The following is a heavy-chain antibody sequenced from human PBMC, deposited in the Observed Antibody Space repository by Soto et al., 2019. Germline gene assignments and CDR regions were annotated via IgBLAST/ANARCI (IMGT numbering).Heavy chain of an antibody. D-gene: IGHD1-1*01. CDR2: ISAYSGNT. V-gene: IGHV1-18*01. Sequence: XSVKVSCNASGYTFSNNGIGLVRQAPGQGLEWMGWISAYSGNTIYAQKFQGRVTITADKSTSTASMELSSLRSEDTAVYYCARSGLWNVDPWGQGTLVTVSS. CDR1: GYTFSNNG. J-gene: IGHJ5*02. CDR3: ARSGLWNVDP.